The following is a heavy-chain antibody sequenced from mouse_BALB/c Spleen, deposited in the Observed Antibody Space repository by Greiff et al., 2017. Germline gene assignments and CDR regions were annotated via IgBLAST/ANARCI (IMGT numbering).Heavy chain of an antibody. D-gene: IGHD2-2*01. Sequence: DVMLVESGPDLVKPSESLSLTCTVTGYSITSCYICRWIRQFPGNLLGWGVYIHYSGSTNYNPSLKSRITITRDTSKNQFFLHLNAVTTDDTATYYGARDYGYDYYAMDYWGQGTSVTVSS. CDR1: GYSITSCYI. CDR2: IHYSGST. CDR3: ARDYGYDYYAMDY. J-gene: IGHJ4*01. V-gene: IGHV3-1*02.